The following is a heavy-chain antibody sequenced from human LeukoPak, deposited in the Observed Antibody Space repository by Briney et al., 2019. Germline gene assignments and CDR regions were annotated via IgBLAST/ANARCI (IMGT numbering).Heavy chain of an antibody. CDR1: GFTFSSYA. CDR3: ARQEPYGGKMFDP. CDR2: ISSDSTTI. Sequence: SGGSLRLSCAASGFTFSSYAMNWVRQAPGEGLEWVSYISSDSTTIYYADSVEGRFTISRDNAKTSLYLQMNSLRADDTAVYYCARQEPYGGKMFDPWGQGTLVTVPS. D-gene: IGHD4-23*01. J-gene: IGHJ5*02. V-gene: IGHV3-48*01.